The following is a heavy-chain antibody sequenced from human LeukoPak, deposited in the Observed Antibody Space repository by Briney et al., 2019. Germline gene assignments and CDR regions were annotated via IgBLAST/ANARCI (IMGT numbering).Heavy chain of an antibody. J-gene: IGHJ4*02. CDR2: ISAYNGNT. V-gene: IGHV1-18*01. CDR1: GYTFTSYG. Sequence: GASVNVSCTASGYTFTSYGISWVRQAPGQGLEWMGWISAYNGNTNYAQKLQGRVTMTTDTSTSTAYMELRSLRSDDTAVYYCARDRADYDSSGHLDYWGQGTLVTVSS. CDR3: ARDRADYDSSGHLDY. D-gene: IGHD3-22*01.